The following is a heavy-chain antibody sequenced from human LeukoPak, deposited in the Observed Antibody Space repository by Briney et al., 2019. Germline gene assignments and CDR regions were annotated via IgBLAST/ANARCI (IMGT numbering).Heavy chain of an antibody. CDR3: ARDEAIFGAGYYYGLDV. Sequence: PSETLSLTCTVSGGSISGGGHYWSWIRQHPGKGLEWIGYINYSGSTYYNPSLKSRVTISVDTSQNQFSLRLSSVTAADTAVYYCARDEAIFGAGYYYGLDVWGQGTTVTVSS. CDR1: GGSISGGGHY. CDR2: INYSGST. V-gene: IGHV4-31*03. D-gene: IGHD3-3*01. J-gene: IGHJ6*02.